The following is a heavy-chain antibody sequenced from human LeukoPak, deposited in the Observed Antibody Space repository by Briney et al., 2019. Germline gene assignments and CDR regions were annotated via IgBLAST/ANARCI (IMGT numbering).Heavy chain of an antibody. V-gene: IGHV4-34*01. CDR2: INHSGST. Sequence: PSETLSLTCAVYGGSFSGYYWSWIRQPPGKGLEWIGEINHSGSTNYNPSLKSRVTISVDTSKNQFPLKLSSVTAADTAVYYCASLVIGSWGQGTLVTVSS. J-gene: IGHJ5*01. CDR1: GGSFSGYY. CDR3: ASLVIGS. D-gene: IGHD1-26*01.